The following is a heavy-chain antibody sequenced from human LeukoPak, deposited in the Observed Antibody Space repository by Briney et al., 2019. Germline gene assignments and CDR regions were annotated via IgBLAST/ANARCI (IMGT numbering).Heavy chain of an antibody. CDR2: IHYSGST. Sequence: PSETLSLACTVSGDSIRGNNYWAWIRQPPGKGLEWIGSIHYSGSTYYNPSLKSRVTISVDTSKKQFSLNLNSVTAADTAVYYCARSTISYCSSGTCVTPYYFDYWGQGTLVTVSS. D-gene: IGHD2-15*01. J-gene: IGHJ4*02. CDR1: GDSIRGNNY. CDR3: ARSTISYCSSGTCVTPYYFDY. V-gene: IGHV4-39*01.